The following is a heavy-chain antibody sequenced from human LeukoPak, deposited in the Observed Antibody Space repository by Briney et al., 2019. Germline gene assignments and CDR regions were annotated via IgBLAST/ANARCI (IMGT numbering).Heavy chain of an antibody. D-gene: IGHD2-8*01. CDR1: GYTFTTFG. CDR2: INPYNGYT. V-gene: IGHV1-18*01. Sequence: GASVKVSCKASGYTFTTFGISWVRQAPGQGLEWMGWINPYNGYTNYAQKLQGRVTMTTDTSTSTAYMELRSLRSDDTAVYYCAREPLGYCTNGVCPWFDYWGQGTLVTVSS. J-gene: IGHJ4*02. CDR3: AREPLGYCTNGVCPWFDY.